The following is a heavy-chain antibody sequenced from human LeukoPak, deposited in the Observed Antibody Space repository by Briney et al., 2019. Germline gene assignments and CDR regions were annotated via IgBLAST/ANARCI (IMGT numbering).Heavy chain of an antibody. CDR2: INPNSGGT. J-gene: IGHJ4*02. Sequence: ASVKVSCKVSGYTLTELSMHWVRQAPGQGLEWMGWINPNSGGTNYAQKFQGRVTMTRDTSISTAYMELSRPRSDDTAVYYCARPLPYSSSWPYDYWGQGTLVTVSS. D-gene: IGHD6-13*01. CDR1: GYTLTELS. CDR3: ARPLPYSSSWPYDY. V-gene: IGHV1-2*02.